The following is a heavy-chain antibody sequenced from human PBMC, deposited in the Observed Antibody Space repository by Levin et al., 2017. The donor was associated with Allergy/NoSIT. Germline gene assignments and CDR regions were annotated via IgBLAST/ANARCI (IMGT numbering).Heavy chain of an antibody. CDR1: GFTFSSYS. D-gene: IGHD3-3*01. J-gene: IGHJ6*02. CDR2: ISSSSSYI. V-gene: IGHV3-21*01. Sequence: GESLKISCAASGFTFSSYSMNWVRQAPGKGLEWVSSISSSSSYIYYADSVKGRFTISRDNAKNSLYLQMNSLRAEDTAVYYCAREFSDFWSGPPFYYYYYYGMDVWGQGTTVTVSS. CDR3: AREFSDFWSGPPFYYYYYYGMDV.